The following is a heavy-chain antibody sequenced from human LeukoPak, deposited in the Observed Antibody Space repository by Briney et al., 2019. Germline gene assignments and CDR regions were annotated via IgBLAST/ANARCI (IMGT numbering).Heavy chain of an antibody. D-gene: IGHD5-18*01. CDR2: ISSSSSYI. CDR3: ARRAAMGPYYFDY. J-gene: IGHJ4*02. CDR1: GFTFSSYS. Sequence: GGSLRLSCAASGFTFSSYSMNWVRQAPGKGLEWVSSISSSSSYIYYADSVKGRFTISRDNAKNSLYLQMNSLRAEDTALYYCARRAAMGPYYFDYWGQGTLVTVSS. V-gene: IGHV3-21*04.